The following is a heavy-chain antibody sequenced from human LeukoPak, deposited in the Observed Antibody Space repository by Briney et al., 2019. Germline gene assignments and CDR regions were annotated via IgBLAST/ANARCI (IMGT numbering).Heavy chain of an antibody. J-gene: IGHJ3*02. CDR2: IYPGDSDT. CDR3: ARQDTAMVYNDAFDI. V-gene: IGHV5-51*01. D-gene: IGHD5-18*01. CDR1: GYSFTSYW. Sequence: GESLKISCKGSGYSFTSYWIGWVRQIPGKGLEWMGIIYPGDSDTRYSPSFQGQVTISADKSISTAYLQWSSLKASDTAMYYCARQDTAMVYNDAFDIWGQGTMVTVSS.